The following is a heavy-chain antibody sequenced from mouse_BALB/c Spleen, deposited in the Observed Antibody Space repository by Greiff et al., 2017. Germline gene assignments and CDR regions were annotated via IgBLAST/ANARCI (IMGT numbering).Heavy chain of an antibody. J-gene: IGHJ4*01. CDR1: GYTFTSYY. CDR3: ARGGYRYDGGYAMDY. V-gene: IGHV1S56*01. Sequence: QVQLQQSGPELVKPGASVKMSCKASGYTFTSYYIHWVKQRPGQGLEWIGWIYPGDGSTKYNEKFKGKTTLTADKSSSTAYMLLSSLTSEDSAIYFCARGGYRYDGGYAMDYWGRGTSVTVSS. CDR2: IYPGDGST. D-gene: IGHD2-14*01.